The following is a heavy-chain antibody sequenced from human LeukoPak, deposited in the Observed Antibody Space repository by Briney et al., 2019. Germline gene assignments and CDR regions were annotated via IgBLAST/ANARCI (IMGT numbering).Heavy chain of an antibody. CDR2: ISSSSSYI. V-gene: IGHV3-21*01. CDR3: ARDPHPPYYYDSSGYYYFDY. Sequence: GGSLRLSCAAPGFTFSSYSMNWVRQAPGKGLEWVSSISSSSSYIYYADSVKGRFTISRDNAKNSLYLQMNSLRAEDTAVYYCARDPHPPYYYDSSGYYYFDYWGQGTLVTVSS. J-gene: IGHJ4*02. D-gene: IGHD3-22*01. CDR1: GFTFSSYS.